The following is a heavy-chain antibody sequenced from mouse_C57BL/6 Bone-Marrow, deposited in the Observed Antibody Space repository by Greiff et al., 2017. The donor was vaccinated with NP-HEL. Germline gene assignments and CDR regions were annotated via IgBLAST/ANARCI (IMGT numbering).Heavy chain of an antibody. CDR1: GYTFTDYN. Sequence: EVKLQESGPELVKPGASVKIPCKASGYTFTDYNMDWVKQSHGKSLEWIGDINPNNGGTIYNQKFKGKATLTVDKSSSTAYMELRSLTSEDTAVYYCARERVYGKAFAYWGQGTLVTVSA. J-gene: IGHJ3*01. CDR3: ARERVYGKAFAY. CDR2: INPNNGGT. D-gene: IGHD2-1*01. V-gene: IGHV1-18*01.